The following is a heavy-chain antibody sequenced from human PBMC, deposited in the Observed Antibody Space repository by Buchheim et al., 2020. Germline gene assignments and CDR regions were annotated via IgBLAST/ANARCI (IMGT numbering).Heavy chain of an antibody. CDR3: AKAFGVNSGYDFTFRWALYYYYGMDV. V-gene: IGHV3-30*18. Sequence: QVQLVESGGGVVQPGRSLRLSCAASGFTFSSYGMHWVRQAPGKGLEWVAVISYDGSNKYYADSVKGRFTISRDNSKNTLYLQMNSLRAEDTAVYYCAKAFGVNSGYDFTFRWALYYYYGMDVWGQGTT. D-gene: IGHD5-12*01. J-gene: IGHJ6*02. CDR2: ISYDGSNK. CDR1: GFTFSSYG.